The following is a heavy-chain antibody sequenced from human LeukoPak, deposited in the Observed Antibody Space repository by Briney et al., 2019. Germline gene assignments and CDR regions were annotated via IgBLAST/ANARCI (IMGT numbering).Heavy chain of an antibody. D-gene: IGHD7-27*01. Sequence: PGGSLRLSCAASGFTFSSYAMSWVRQAPGKGLEWVSAISGSGGSTYYADSVKGRFTISRDNSKNTLYLLMNSLRAEDTAVYYCAKDPWGSRGYFDYWGQGTLVTVSS. J-gene: IGHJ4*02. CDR3: AKDPWGSRGYFDY. CDR1: GFTFSSYA. V-gene: IGHV3-23*01. CDR2: ISGSGGST.